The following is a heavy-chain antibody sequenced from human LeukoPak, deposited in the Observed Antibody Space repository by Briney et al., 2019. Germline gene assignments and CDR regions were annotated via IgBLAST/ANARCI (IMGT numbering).Heavy chain of an antibody. CDR1: GFTFDDYA. J-gene: IGHJ5*02. CDR3: AKARIPGYSSSWYDP. Sequence: GRSLRLSCAASGFTFDDYAMHWVRHAPGKGLEWVSGISWNSGSIGYADSVKGRFTISRDNAKNSLYLQMNSLRAEDTALYYCAKARIPGYSSSWYDPWGQGTLVTVSS. D-gene: IGHD6-13*01. V-gene: IGHV3-9*01. CDR2: ISWNSGSI.